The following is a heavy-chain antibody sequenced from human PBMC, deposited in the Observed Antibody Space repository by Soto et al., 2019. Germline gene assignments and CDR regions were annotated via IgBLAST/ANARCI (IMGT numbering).Heavy chain of an antibody. CDR1: GFTFSTTG. V-gene: IGHV3-30*18. Sequence: QVHLVESGGGVVQPGRSLRLSCAASGFTFSTTGMHWVRQAPGKGLEWVAMISHDGGDKHYTDSVKGRFTISRDTSKNTLYWQMNSLRPEDTAMYHCAKDLYGAGWYNYFDPWGQGTLVTVSS. CDR3: AKDLYGAGWYNYFDP. CDR2: ISHDGGDK. J-gene: IGHJ5*02. D-gene: IGHD6-19*01.